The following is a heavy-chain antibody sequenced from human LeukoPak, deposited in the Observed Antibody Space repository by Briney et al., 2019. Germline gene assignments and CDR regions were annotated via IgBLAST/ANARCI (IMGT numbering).Heavy chain of an antibody. CDR1: GISLSTYY. CDR2: VHHTGSA. D-gene: IGHD4/OR15-4a*01. Sequence: SETLSLTCTVSGISLSTYYWGWVRQPPGKGLEWIGYVHHTGSADYNPSLKSRVTISLDMSKSQFSLKLTSATAADTAVYYCARDSWDYIAMDVWGPGTTVTVSS. CDR3: ARDSWDYIAMDV. J-gene: IGHJ6*02. V-gene: IGHV4-59*01.